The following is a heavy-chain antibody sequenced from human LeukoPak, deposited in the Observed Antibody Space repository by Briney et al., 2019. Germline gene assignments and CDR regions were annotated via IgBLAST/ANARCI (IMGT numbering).Heavy chain of an antibody. V-gene: IGHV3-21*01. CDR3: ATETIGRHYDY. CDR1: GFTFSSCG. D-gene: IGHD1-14*01. CDR2: IGPTVTDR. Sequence: GGSLRLSCAASGFTFSSCGFNWVRQAPGKGLEWVSSIGPTVTDRYYADSVRGRLTISRDNAKNSMYLQMDSLRDEDTAVYYCATETIGRHYDYWGQGTLLTVSS. J-gene: IGHJ4*02.